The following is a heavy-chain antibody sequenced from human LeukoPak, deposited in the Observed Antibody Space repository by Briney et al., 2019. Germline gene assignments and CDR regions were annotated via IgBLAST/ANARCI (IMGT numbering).Heavy chain of an antibody. V-gene: IGHV3-74*01. CDR1: GFTFGNSW. D-gene: IGHD1-14*01. CDR2: INADGSTA. Sequence: GGSLSLSCAASGFTFGNSWVHWVRQAPGKGLVWVSLINADGSTATYADSVKGRFTISRYKDRNTLSLQMNSLTLEDTAEYYCVVVVEPPDSDGFDVWGQGTMITVSS. J-gene: IGHJ3*01. CDR3: VVVVEPPDSDGFDV.